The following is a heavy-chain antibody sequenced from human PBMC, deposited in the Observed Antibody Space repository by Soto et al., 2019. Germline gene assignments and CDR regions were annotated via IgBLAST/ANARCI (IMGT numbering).Heavy chain of an antibody. CDR1: GGTFSSYA. CDR3: ARDGIGVVAGTGHYYFDY. J-gene: IGHJ4*02. V-gene: IGHV1-69*13. Sequence: SVKVSCKASGGTFSSYAISWVRQAPGQGLEWMGGIIPIFGTANYAQKFQGRVTITADESTSTAYMELSSLRSEDTAVYYCARDGIGVVAGTGHYYFDYWGQGTLVTVSS. D-gene: IGHD6-19*01. CDR2: IIPIFGTA.